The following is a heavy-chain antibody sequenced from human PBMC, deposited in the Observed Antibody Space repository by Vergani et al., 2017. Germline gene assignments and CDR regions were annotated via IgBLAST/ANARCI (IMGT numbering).Heavy chain of an antibody. J-gene: IGHJ6*03. V-gene: IGHV3-30*03. D-gene: IGHD1-1*01. CDR3: ARDFLTGVTTLDYYYRGV. CDR2: ISYDGNKK. Sequence: QVQLVESGGGEVKPGRSLRLSCSAAGFPFSASGVHWVRQAPGKGLEWVSVISYDGNKKNYADSVKGRCTISRDNSKNTLYLEMNALRAEDTAVYYCARDFLTGVTTLDYYYRGVWGKGTTVTVSS. CDR1: GFPFSASG.